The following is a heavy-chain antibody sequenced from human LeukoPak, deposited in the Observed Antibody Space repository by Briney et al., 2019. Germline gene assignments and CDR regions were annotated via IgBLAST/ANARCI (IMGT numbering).Heavy chain of an antibody. CDR3: ARSYDTNLDY. J-gene: IGHJ4*02. CDR1: GGSIRSYY. Sequence: SETLSLTCTVSGGSIRSYYWSWIRQPPGKGLEWIGYIYFSGSTSYNPSLKSRVTISVDRSKNQLSLKLSSVAAADTAVYYCARSYDTNLDYWGQGTLVTVSS. D-gene: IGHD3-3*01. V-gene: IGHV4-59*01. CDR2: IYFSGST.